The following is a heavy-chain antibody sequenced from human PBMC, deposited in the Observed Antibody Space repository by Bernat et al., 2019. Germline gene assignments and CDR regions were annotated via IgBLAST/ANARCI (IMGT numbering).Heavy chain of an antibody. CDR1: GYTFTSYG. CDR2: ISAYNGNT. J-gene: IGHJ4*02. D-gene: IGHD1-26*01. Sequence: QVQLVQSGAEVKKPGASVKVSCKASGYTFTSYGISWVRQAPGQGLEWMGWISAYNGNTNYAQKLQGRVTMTTDTSTSTASMELRSLRSDETAVYYCARDVEVGGSFESGPTPANFDYWGQGTLVTVSS. CDR3: ARDVEVGGSFESGPTPANFDY. V-gene: IGHV1-18*01.